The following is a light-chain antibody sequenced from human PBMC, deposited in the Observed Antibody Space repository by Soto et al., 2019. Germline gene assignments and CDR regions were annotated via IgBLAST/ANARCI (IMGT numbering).Light chain of an antibody. CDR3: QQIYVAPVT. Sequence: DVQMTQSPSSLSASVGDRVTITCRASQSISSCLNWYQQKPGKAPKLLIYGASKLQSGVPSRCSGSEPGTDFILTISSLQPEDFATYICQQIYVAPVTFGQGTKVEVK. CDR1: QSISSC. J-gene: IGKJ1*01. CDR2: GAS. V-gene: IGKV1-39*01.